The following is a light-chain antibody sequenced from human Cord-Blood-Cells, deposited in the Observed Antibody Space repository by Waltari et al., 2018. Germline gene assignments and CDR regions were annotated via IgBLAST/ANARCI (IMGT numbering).Light chain of an antibody. J-gene: IGLJ2*01. V-gene: IGLV1-40*01. CDR3: QSYDSSLSVVV. Sequence: QSLLTQPPSVSGAPGQRVTISCTASISNIGAGYDVPWHHQLPGTAPKLLIYGNSKRPSGVPDRFSGSKSGTSASLAITGLQAEDEADYYCQSYDSSLSVVVFGGGTNLTVL. CDR1: ISNIGAGYD. CDR2: GNS.